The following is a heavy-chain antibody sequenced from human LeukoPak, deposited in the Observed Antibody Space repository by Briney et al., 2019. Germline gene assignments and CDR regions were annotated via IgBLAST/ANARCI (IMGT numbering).Heavy chain of an antibody. CDR1: GGSISSYY. J-gene: IGHJ4*02. V-gene: IGHV4-4*09. CDR2: IYTSGST. CDR3: ARHLWAGPFDY. Sequence: PSETLSLTCTVAGGSISSYYWSWIRQPPGKGLEWIGYIYTSGSTNYNPSLKSRVTISVDTSKNQFSLKLSSVTAADTAVYYCARHLWAGPFDYWGQGTLVTVSS. D-gene: IGHD6-19*01.